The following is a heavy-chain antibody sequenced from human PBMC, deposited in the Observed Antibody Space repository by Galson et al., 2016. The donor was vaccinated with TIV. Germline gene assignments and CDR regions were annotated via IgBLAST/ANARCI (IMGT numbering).Heavy chain of an antibody. CDR1: GYTFTNYG. J-gene: IGHJ4*02. D-gene: IGHD1/OR15-1a*01. CDR2: IGTYNGDR. CDR3: ARDVRGTWTNMDQ. V-gene: IGHV1-18*01. Sequence: SVKVSCKASGYTFTNYGISWVRQAPGQGLEWMGWIGTYNGDRRYAQKFLDRVTMTTDTSTSTAYLEVRSLRSDDTAVYYCARDVRGTWTNMDQWGQGTLVTVSS.